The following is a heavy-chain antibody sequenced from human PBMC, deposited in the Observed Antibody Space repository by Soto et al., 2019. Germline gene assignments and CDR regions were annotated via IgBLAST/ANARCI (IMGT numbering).Heavy chain of an antibody. Sequence: HPGGSLRLSCAASGFTFSSYAMSWVRQAPGKGLEWVSAISGSGGSTYYADSVKGRFTISRDNSKNTLYLQMNSLRAEDTAVYYCAKDGGREQWLQENYYYYGMDVWGQGTTVTVSS. D-gene: IGHD6-19*01. V-gene: IGHV3-23*01. CDR1: GFTFSSYA. J-gene: IGHJ6*02. CDR3: AKDGGREQWLQENYYYYGMDV. CDR2: ISGSGGST.